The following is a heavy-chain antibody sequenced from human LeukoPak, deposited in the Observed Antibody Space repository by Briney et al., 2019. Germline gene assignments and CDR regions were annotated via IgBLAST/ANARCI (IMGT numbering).Heavy chain of an antibody. J-gene: IGHJ4*02. Sequence: PGGSLRLSCAASGFTFSNYWMSWVRQAPGKGLEGVANIKEDGSEKYYVDYVKGRFTISRDNARNSLYLQMNSLRAEDTAVYYCASGRQLGYWGQGTLVTVSS. CDR3: ASGRQLGY. V-gene: IGHV3-7*01. CDR2: IKEDGSEK. D-gene: IGHD6-13*01. CDR1: GFTFSNYW.